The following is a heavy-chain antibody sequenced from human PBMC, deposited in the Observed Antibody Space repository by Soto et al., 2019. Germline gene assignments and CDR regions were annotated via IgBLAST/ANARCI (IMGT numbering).Heavy chain of an antibody. J-gene: IGHJ4*02. CDR2: IIPTLGTP. CDR3: ARVGLGAYDY. Sequence: QVQLVQSGAEVKKPGSSVKDSCKASGGIFSNFAFNWMRQAPGQGLEWMGGIIPTLGTPHYAQKFLGRVTITADESTRTVYMEMSSLTVEDTAVYYCARVGLGAYDYWGQGTLVIVSS. D-gene: IGHD6-19*01. CDR1: GGIFSNFA. V-gene: IGHV1-69*01.